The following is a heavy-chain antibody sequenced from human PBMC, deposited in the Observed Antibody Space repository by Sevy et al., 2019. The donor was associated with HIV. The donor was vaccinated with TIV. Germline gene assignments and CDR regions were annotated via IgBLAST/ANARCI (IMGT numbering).Heavy chain of an antibody. D-gene: IGHD6-13*01. CDR2: ISSRGTPI. Sequence: GGSLRLSCVDSGFTFSTSNMNWVRQAPGKGLEWVSYISSRGTPIFYADSVKGRFTISRDNAKNSLYLQMNSLRDDDTAVYYCARGSGISWFFSWGQGTLVTVSS. J-gene: IGHJ5*02. CDR3: ARGSGISWFFS. V-gene: IGHV3-48*02. CDR1: GFTFSTSN.